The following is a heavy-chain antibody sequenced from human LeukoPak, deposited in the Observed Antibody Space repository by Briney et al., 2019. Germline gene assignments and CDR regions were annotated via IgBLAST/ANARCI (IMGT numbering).Heavy chain of an antibody. V-gene: IGHV4-39*01. J-gene: IGHJ4*02. CDR3: ARHRDYYGSGSYYFGFDY. Sequence: ASETLSLTCTVSGGSISSNNYYWGWIRQPPGKGLEWIGSIYYSGSTYYNPSLKSRVTISIHTSKNQFSLKLSSVTAADTAVYYCARHRDYYGSGSYYFGFDYWGQGTLVTVSS. CDR1: GGSISSNNYY. D-gene: IGHD3-10*01. CDR2: IYYSGST.